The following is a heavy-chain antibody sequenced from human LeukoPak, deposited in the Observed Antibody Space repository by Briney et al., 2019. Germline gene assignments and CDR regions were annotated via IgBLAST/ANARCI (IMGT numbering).Heavy chain of an antibody. CDR2: INPSGGST. Sequence: ASVKVSCKASGYTFTSYYMHWVRQAPGQGLEWMGIINPSGGSTSYAQKFQGRVTMTRDTSTSTVYMELSSLRAEDMAVYYCAKDLYRTNGVGDVWGKGTTVTVSS. J-gene: IGHJ6*04. V-gene: IGHV1-46*01. CDR1: GYTFTSYY. CDR3: AKDLYRTNGVGDV. D-gene: IGHD2-8*01.